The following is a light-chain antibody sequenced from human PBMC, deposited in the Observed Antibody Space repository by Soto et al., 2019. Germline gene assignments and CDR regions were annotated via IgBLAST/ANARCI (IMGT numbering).Light chain of an antibody. J-gene: IGKJ5*01. CDR3: QQYNSSTIT. CDR1: QSISSC. Sequence: TQSPAARSASVGDRVTITCRASQSISSCLAWYQQKPGKAPNLLIYAASRLDSGVQSRFSGTGSGTEFTLTISSLQHDDFATYFRQQYNSSTITFGRGTRLEIK. V-gene: IGKV1-5*01. CDR2: AAS.